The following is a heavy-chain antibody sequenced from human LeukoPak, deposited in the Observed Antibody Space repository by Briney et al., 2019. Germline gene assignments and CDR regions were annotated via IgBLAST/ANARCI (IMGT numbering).Heavy chain of an antibody. D-gene: IGHD1-26*01. V-gene: IGHV4-59*01. CDR1: GGSISSYY. J-gene: IGHJ4*02. CDR3: ARAVVGATSGSFDY. CDR2: IYYSGRT. Sequence: PSETLSLTCTVSGGSISSYYWSWIRQPPGKGLEWIGYIYYSGRTNYNPSLKSRVTISVDTSKNQFSLKLSSVTAADTAVYYCARAVVGATSGSFDYWGQGTLVTVSS.